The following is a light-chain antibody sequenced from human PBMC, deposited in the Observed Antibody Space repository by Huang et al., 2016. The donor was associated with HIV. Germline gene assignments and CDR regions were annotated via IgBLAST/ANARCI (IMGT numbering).Light chain of an antibody. Sequence: ETVMTPSPGTLPVSPGERATLSCRASQSVSSNLAWYQQKPGRAPMLLIYGASTRATGIPARFSGSGSGTEFTLTISSLQSEDFAVYYCQQYNNWPRTFGPGTRVDMK. CDR1: QSVSSN. V-gene: IGKV3-15*01. CDR2: GAS. J-gene: IGKJ3*01. CDR3: QQYNNWPRT.